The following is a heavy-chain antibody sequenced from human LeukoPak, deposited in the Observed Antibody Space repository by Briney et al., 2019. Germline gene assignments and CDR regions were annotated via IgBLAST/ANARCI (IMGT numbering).Heavy chain of an antibody. CDR2: IWYDGSNK. D-gene: IGHD2-2*02. Sequence: GGSLRLSCAASGFTFSSYGMHWVRQAPGKGLEWVAAIWYDGSNKYYADSVKGRFTISRDNSKNTLYLQMNSLRAEDTAVYYCAREGYCSSTSCYTTPFDYYYGMDVWGQGTTVTVSS. V-gene: IGHV3-33*01. CDR1: GFTFSSYG. CDR3: AREGYCSSTSCYTTPFDYYYGMDV. J-gene: IGHJ6*02.